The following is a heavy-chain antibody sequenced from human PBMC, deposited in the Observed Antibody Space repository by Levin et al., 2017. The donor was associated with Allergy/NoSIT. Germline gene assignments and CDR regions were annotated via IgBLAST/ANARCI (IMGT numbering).Heavy chain of an antibody. J-gene: IGHJ4*02. CDR1: GGSVSSGSYY. D-gene: IGHD3-22*01. V-gene: IGHV4-61*01. CDR2: IYYSGST. Sequence: ASETLSLTCTVSGGSVSSGSYYWSWIRQPPGKGLEWIGYIYYSGSTNYNPSLKSRVTISVDTSKNQFSLKLSSVTAADTAVYYCARSETGGYLSLSSEKQFDYWGQGTLVTVSS. CDR3: ARSETGGYLSLSSEKQFDY.